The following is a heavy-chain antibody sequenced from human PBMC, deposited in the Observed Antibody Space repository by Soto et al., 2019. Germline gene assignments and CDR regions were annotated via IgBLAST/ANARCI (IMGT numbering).Heavy chain of an antibody. V-gene: IGHV3-30-3*01. D-gene: IGHD3-3*01. CDR2: ISDDGSNT. J-gene: IGHJ4*02. CDR1: GFTFSRHT. Sequence: QVQLVESGGGVVQPGRSLRLSCAASGFTFSRHTMHWVRQAPGKGQEWVAAISDDGSNTYYADSVKGRFTISRDNSKNTLYLQMNSLSSEDTAVQHCAREVYYDFWSGFNTHPYYFDDWGQGTLVTVSS. CDR3: AREVYYDFWSGFNTHPYYFDD.